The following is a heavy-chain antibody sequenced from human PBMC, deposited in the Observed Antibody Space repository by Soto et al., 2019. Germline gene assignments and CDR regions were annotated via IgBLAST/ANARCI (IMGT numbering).Heavy chain of an antibody. CDR2: VYYTGFT. D-gene: IGHD2-21*01. J-gene: IGHJ5*02. V-gene: IGHV4-39*01. Sequence: QLQLQESGPGLVKPSETLSLTCTVSGDSISSSYYWGWVRQPPGKGLECIGAVYYTGFTYYHPSLKSRLTISLDTSKNQFSLRLSSVTAADTAIYYCARLPVVVIALGYFDPWGPGTLVTVSS. CDR3: ARLPVVVIALGYFDP. CDR1: GDSISSSYY.